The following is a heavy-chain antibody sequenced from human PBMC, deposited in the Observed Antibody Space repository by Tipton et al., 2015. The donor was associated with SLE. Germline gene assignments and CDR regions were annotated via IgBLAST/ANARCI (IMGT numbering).Heavy chain of an antibody. J-gene: IGHJ4*02. CDR1: GGSISSSGYY. CDR3: ARVSLDDYGDYGGPDY. D-gene: IGHD4-17*01. CDR2: IYYSGST. V-gene: IGHV4-39*01. Sequence: LRLSCTVSGGSISSSGYYWGWIRQPPGTGLEWIGSIYYSGSTHYNPSLKSRVTMSVDTSKNQFSLKLSSVTAADTAVYYCARVSLDDYGDYGGPDYWGQGTLVTVSS.